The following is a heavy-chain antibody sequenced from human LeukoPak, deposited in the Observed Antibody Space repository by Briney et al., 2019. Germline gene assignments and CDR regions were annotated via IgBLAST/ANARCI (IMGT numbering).Heavy chain of an antibody. CDR3: AKKERFGELFD. CDR2: ISGGGSNT. CDR1: GFTFTSYD. D-gene: IGHD3-10*01. V-gene: IGHV3-23*01. J-gene: IGHJ4*02. Sequence: GGSLRLSCAASGFTFTSYDMCWVRQAPGKGLEWVSTISGGGSNTYYADSVKGRFTISRDNSKNTLYLQMNSLRAEDTALYYCAKKERFGELFDWGQGTLVTVSS.